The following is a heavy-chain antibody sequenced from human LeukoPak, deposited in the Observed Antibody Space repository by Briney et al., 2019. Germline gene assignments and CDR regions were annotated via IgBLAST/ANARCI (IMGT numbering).Heavy chain of an antibody. D-gene: IGHD1-26*01. CDR2: INPSGGDT. V-gene: IGHV3-23*01. CDR3: AKGGSYAPLDY. J-gene: IGHJ4*02. Sequence: PGGSLRLSCAASGFTFTDSVMTWVRQAPGKGLEWVSAINPSGGDTIYTDSVKDRFTISRDNSKNTLYLQMNSLRGEDTAIYYCAKGGSYAPLDYWGQGTLVTVSP. CDR1: GFTFTDSV.